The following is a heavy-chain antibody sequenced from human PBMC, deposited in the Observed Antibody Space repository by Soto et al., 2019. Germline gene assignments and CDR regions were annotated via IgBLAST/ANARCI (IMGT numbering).Heavy chain of an antibody. J-gene: IGHJ6*02. CDR3: TRPGRSSSVPDYYYYGMDV. D-gene: IGHD6-6*01. Sequence: QVQLVQSGAEVKKPGASVKVSCKASGYTFTSYGISWVRQAPGQGLEWMGWISAYNGNTNYAQKLQGRVTMTTDTSTSTAYMELRSLRSDDTAVYYCTRPGRSSSVPDYYYYGMDVWGQGTTVTVSS. CDR2: ISAYNGNT. CDR1: GYTFTSYG. V-gene: IGHV1-18*01.